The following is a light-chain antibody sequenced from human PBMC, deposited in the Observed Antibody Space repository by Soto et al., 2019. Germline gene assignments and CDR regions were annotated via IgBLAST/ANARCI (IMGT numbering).Light chain of an antibody. V-gene: IGKV3-20*01. Sequence: DIVLTQSPGTLSLSPGEIATLSCRASQSVSSNYLARYQQKPGQAPRLLIHCASTKATAVPDRFSGSGSGTDFTVPISRLEPDDFGVYHCQQYGRLSWTFSRETQVEI. CDR3: QQYGRLSWT. J-gene: IGKJ1*01. CDR1: QSVSSNY. CDR2: CAS.